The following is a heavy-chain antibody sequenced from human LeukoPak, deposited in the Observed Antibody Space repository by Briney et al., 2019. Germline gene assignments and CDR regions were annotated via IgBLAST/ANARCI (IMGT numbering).Heavy chain of an antibody. V-gene: IGHV3-30*03. CDR1: GFTFSDYA. CDR2: ISDVGRNK. CDR3: ARGRVRSHRTAPEY. J-gene: IGHJ4*02. Sequence: GGSLRLSCTASGFTFSDYAMHWVRQAPGKGPEWVAVISDVGRNKYYADSVKGRFTISRDNSKNTLSLQMNSLRDEDTAIYYCARGRVRSHRTAPEYWGQGTLVTVSS. D-gene: IGHD1-1*01.